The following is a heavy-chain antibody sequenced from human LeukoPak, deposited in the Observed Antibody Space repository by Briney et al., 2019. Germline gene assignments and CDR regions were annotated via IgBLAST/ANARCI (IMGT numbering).Heavy chain of an antibody. D-gene: IGHD3-10*01. CDR3: ARGLTLSGSYSFYFDY. Sequence: SVKVSCKASGGTFSSYAISWVRQAPGQGLEWMGRIIPILGIANYAQKFQGRVTITADKSTSTAYMELSSLRSEDTAVYYCARGLTLSGSYSFYFDYWGQGTLATVSS. V-gene: IGHV1-69*04. CDR1: GGTFSSYA. J-gene: IGHJ4*02. CDR2: IIPILGIA.